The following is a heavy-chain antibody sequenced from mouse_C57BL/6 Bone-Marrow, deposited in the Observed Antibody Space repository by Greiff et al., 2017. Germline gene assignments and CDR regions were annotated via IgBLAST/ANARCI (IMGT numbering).Heavy chain of an antibody. J-gene: IGHJ4*01. CDR3: TLPGMDY. Sequence: VQLQQSGAELVRPGASVKLSCTASGFNIKDDYMHWVKQRPEQGLEWIGWIDPENGDTEYASKFQGKATITADISSNTAYLQLSSLTSEDTAVYYCTLPGMDYWGQGTSVTVSS. V-gene: IGHV14-4*01. CDR2: IDPENGDT. CDR1: GFNIKDDY.